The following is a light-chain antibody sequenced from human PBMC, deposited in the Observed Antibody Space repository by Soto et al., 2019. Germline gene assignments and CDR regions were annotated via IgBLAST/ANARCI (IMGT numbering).Light chain of an antibody. CDR1: QSVRSSY. Sequence: EIVLTQSPGTLSLSPGERATRSCRASQSVRSSYLAWYQHKPGQAPRLLMYGASSRATGIPDRFSGSGSGSDFTLTISRLEPEDFAVYYCQQYGSSPPWTFGQGTKVDIK. V-gene: IGKV3-20*01. J-gene: IGKJ1*01. CDR3: QQYGSSPPWT. CDR2: GAS.